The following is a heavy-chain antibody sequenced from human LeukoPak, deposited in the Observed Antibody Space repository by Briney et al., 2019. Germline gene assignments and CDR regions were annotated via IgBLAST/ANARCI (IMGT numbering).Heavy chain of an antibody. D-gene: IGHD6-13*01. CDR2: ISGSGGST. J-gene: IGHJ6*02. CDR1: GFTFSSYA. CDR3: GANWAAAGTVYYYGMDV. V-gene: IGHV3-23*01. Sequence: GGSLRLSCAASGFTFSSYAMSWVRQAPGKGLEWVSAISGSGGSTYYADSVKGRFTISRDNSKNTLYLQMNSLRAEDTAVYYCGANWAAAGTVYYYGMDVWGQGTTVTVSS.